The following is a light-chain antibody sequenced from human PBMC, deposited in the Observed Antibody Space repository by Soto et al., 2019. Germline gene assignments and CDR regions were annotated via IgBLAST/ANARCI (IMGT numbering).Light chain of an antibody. Sequence: EIMLTQSPGTLSLSPGERGTLSCRASQTVSSNFLAWDQQKPGQSPRSLIFDASTRATGIPDRFTGSGSGTDFTLTISTLEPEDFAVYYCQFYGDRSKTFGQGTKVDIK. CDR1: QTVSSNF. CDR2: DAS. CDR3: QFYGDRSKT. V-gene: IGKV3-20*01. J-gene: IGKJ1*01.